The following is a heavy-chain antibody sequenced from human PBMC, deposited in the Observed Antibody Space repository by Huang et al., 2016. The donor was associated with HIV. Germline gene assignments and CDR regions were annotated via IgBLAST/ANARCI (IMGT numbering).Heavy chain of an antibody. CDR2: IIPMFGTP. CDR3: ARGQLGSYGDYDVLY. Sequence: QVQLVQSGAEVKTPGSSVKVSCKASGGTFRKYAISWVRQAPGQGLEWMGGIIPMFGTPNYARKFQGRVTITADDSTSTTYVEVSSLRSEDTALYYCARGQLGSYGDYDVLYWGQGTLVTVSS. V-gene: IGHV1-69*13. D-gene: IGHD4-17*01. J-gene: IGHJ4*02. CDR1: GGTFRKYA.